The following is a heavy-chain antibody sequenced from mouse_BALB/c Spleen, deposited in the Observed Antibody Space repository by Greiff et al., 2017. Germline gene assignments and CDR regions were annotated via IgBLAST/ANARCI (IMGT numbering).Heavy chain of an antibody. CDR3: VREREYGTPWFAY. CDR2: IWTGGGT. J-gene: IGHJ3*01. CDR1: GFSLTSYD. D-gene: IGHD2-10*02. Sequence: QVQLKESGPGLVAPSQSLSITCTVSGFSLTSYDISWIRQPPGKGLEWLGVIWTGGGTNYNSAFMSRLSISKDNSKSQVFLKMNSLQTDDTAIYYCVREREYGTPWFAYWGEGTLVTVSA. V-gene: IGHV2-9-2*01.